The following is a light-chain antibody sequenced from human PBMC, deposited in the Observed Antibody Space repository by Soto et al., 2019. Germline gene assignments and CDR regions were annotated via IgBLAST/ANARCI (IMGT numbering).Light chain of an antibody. CDR3: QDSSFPPLS. J-gene: IGKJ4*01. V-gene: IGKV4-1*01. CDR2: WAS. CDR1: QSVLYSSNNKNY. Sequence: EIVMTQSTGSLSVSRGERATINFKSVQSVLYSSNNKNYLAWYQQKPGQPPKLLIYWASTRESGVPDRFSGSGSGTDFTLTLRCLQSEYVALSFCQDSSFPPLSFAGGTILDI.